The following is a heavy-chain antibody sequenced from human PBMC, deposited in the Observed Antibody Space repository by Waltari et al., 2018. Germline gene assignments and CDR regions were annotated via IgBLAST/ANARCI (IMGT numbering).Heavy chain of an antibody. V-gene: IGHV3-21*02. CDR2: ISSSGSYT. CDR1: GFTFRSYS. J-gene: IGHJ4*02. D-gene: IGHD7-27*01. CDR3: ARGGWGFYLDD. Sequence: EVLLVESGGGLVKPGGSLRLSCAASGFTFRSYSMNWVRQAPGKGLEWVSSISSSGSYTHYVDSVKGRFTISRDNAKNSLYLQMNTLRAEDTAVYYCARGGWGFYLDDWGQGTLVTSSS.